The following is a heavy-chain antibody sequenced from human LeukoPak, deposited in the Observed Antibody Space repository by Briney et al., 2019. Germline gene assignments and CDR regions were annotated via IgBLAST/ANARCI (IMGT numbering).Heavy chain of an antibody. D-gene: IGHD3-22*01. V-gene: IGHV1-18*01. Sequence: ASVTVSCKASGYTFTSYGISWVRQAPGQGLEWMGWISAYNGNTNYAQKLQGRVTMTTDTSTSTAYMELRSLRSDDTAVYYCARVSSASYYDSSGYDDYWGQGTLVTVSS. CDR2: ISAYNGNT. CDR3: ARVSSASYYDSSGYDDY. CDR1: GYTFTSYG. J-gene: IGHJ4*02.